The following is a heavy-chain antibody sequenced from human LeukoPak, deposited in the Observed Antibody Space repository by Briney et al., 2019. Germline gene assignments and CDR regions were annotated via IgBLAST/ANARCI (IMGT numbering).Heavy chain of an antibody. V-gene: IGHV4-39*01. D-gene: IGHD6-13*01. Sequence: PSETLSLTCTVSGGSISSSSCYWGWIRQPPGKGLEWIGSIYYSGSTYYNPSLKSRVTISVDTSKNQFSLKLSSVTAADTAVYYCASGWSSKWRAFDIWGQGTMVTVSS. J-gene: IGHJ3*02. CDR1: GGSISSSSCY. CDR2: IYYSGST. CDR3: ASGWSSKWRAFDI.